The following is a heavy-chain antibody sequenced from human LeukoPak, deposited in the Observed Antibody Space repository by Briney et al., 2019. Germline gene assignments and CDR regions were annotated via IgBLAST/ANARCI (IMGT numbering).Heavy chain of an antibody. D-gene: IGHD3-10*01. Sequence: PSETLSLTCAVSGGSISSSNWWSWVRQPPWKGLEWIGEIYHSGSTNYNPSLKSRVTISVDKSKNQFSLKLSSVTAADTAVYYCARSCSGMVRGVGPKGYYGMDVWGQGTTVTVSS. CDR3: ARSCSGMVRGVGPKGYYGMDV. V-gene: IGHV4-4*02. CDR1: GGSISSSNW. J-gene: IGHJ6*02. CDR2: IYHSGST.